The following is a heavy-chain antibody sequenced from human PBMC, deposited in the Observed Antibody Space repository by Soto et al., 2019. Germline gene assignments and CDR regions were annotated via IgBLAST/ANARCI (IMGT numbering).Heavy chain of an antibody. V-gene: IGHV1-69*01. Sequence: QVQLVQSGAEVKKPGSSVKVSCKASGGTLSNYAISWVRQAPGQGLEWMGGIIPILGSANYAQKFQDRVTITADESTSTTYMELSSLRSEDAAVYYCAARERVGAFDIWGQGTMVTVSS. J-gene: IGHJ3*02. CDR2: IIPILGSA. CDR3: AARERVGAFDI. CDR1: GGTLSNYA. D-gene: IGHD1-26*01.